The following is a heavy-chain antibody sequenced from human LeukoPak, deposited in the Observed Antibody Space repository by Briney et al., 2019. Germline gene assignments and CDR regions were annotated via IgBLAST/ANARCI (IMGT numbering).Heavy chain of an antibody. CDR3: ASGGRDYDFWSGYNGAFDI. D-gene: IGHD3-3*01. Sequence: ASVKVSCKASGGTFSSYAISWVRQAPGQGLEWMGGIIPIFGTANYAQKFQGRVTITTDESTSTAYMELSSLRSEDTAVYYCASGGRDYDFWSGYNGAFDIWGQGTMVTVSS. CDR1: GGTFSSYA. V-gene: IGHV1-69*05. J-gene: IGHJ3*02. CDR2: IIPIFGTA.